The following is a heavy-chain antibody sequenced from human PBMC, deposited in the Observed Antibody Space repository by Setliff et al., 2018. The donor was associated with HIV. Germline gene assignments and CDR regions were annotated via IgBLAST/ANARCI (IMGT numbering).Heavy chain of an antibody. CDR1: GDSVSSVHYY. V-gene: IGHV4-61*02. CDR2: VYTTGIT. Sequence: SETLSLTCSVSGDSVSSVHYYWGWIRQPAGKGLEWIGRVYTTGITNYNPSRKSRVTISVDTSKNQFSLKLSSVTAADTAVYYCARDGARRFDPWGQGTLVTVSS. J-gene: IGHJ5*02. CDR3: ARDGARRFDP.